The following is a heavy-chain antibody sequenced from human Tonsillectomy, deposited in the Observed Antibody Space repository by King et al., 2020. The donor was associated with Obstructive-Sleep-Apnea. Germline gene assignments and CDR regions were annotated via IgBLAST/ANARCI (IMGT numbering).Heavy chain of an antibody. D-gene: IGHD6-19*01. J-gene: IGHJ4*02. Sequence: QLVQSGAEVKKPGASVKVSCKASGYTFTGYYIHWVRQAPGQGLEWMGWINPNSVATNYAQKFQGWVTMTRDTSIRTAYMELSRLRADDTAVYYWAGGYSSGWYSLDYWGQGTLVTVSS. CDR1: GYTFTGYY. CDR3: AGGYSSGWYSLDY. V-gene: IGHV1-2*04. CDR2: INPNSVAT.